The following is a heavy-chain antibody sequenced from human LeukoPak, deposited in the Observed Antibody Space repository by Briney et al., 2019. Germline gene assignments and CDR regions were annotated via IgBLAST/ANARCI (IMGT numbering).Heavy chain of an antibody. CDR1: GFTFSSYA. D-gene: IGHD5-18*01. CDR3: AKDPWIQLWSYFDY. Sequence: PGGSLRLSCAASGFTFSSYAMSWVRQAPGKGLEWVLGISASSLSIHYADSVKGRFTISRDNSKNTLFLQLSSLRAEDTAVYYCAKDPWIQLWSYFDYWGQGTLVTVSS. V-gene: IGHV3-23*01. J-gene: IGHJ4*02. CDR2: ISASSLSI.